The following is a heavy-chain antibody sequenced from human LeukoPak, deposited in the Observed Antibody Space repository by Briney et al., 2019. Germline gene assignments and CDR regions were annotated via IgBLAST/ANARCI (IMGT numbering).Heavy chain of an antibody. J-gene: IGHJ5*02. Sequence: PGGSLRLSCAASGFTFSSSAMSWVRQVPGKGLEWISGISASGGSTYYADSVRGRFTISRDNSKNTLYVQMNSLRAEDTAVYYCAKLPGITITRGTWLDPWGQGTLVTVSS. CDR3: AKLPGITITRGTWLDP. V-gene: IGHV3-23*01. D-gene: IGHD1-14*01. CDR2: ISASGGST. CDR1: GFTFSSSA.